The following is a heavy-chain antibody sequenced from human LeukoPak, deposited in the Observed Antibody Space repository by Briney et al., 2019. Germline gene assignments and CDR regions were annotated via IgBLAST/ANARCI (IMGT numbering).Heavy chain of an antibody. CDR1: GGNFNYYA. Sequence: VKVSCKASGGNFNYYAVSWVRQAPGQGVEWMGAIIPNFDTTNYAPKFQGRVTITADESTNTAYLELGSLGSEDTAVYCCARTRTTVTTFYPYYYYYYMDVWGKGTTVTISS. CDR3: ARTRTTVTTFYPYYYYYYMDV. D-gene: IGHD4-17*01. V-gene: IGHV1-69*13. CDR2: IIPNFDTT. J-gene: IGHJ6*03.